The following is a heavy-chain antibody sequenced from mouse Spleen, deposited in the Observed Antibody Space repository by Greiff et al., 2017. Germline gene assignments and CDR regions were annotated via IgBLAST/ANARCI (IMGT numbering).Heavy chain of an antibody. J-gene: IGHJ2*01. D-gene: IGHD4-1*01. CDR2: ISSGGGST. CDR3: ARQRSTGTPFDY. CDR1: GFAFSSYD. Sequence: EVMLVESGGGLVKPGGSLKLSCAASGFAFSSYDMSWVRQTPEKRLEWVAYISSGGGSTYYPDTVKGRFTISRDNAKNTLYLQMSSLKSEDTAMYYCARQRSTGTPFDYWGQGTTLTVSS. V-gene: IGHV5-12-1*01.